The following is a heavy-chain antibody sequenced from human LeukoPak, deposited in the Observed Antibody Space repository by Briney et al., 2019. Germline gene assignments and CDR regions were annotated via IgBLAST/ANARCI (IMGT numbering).Heavy chain of an antibody. J-gene: IGHJ4*02. CDR1: GGSFSCYY. V-gene: IGHV4-34*01. D-gene: IGHD3-22*01. Sequence: SETLSLTCAVYGGSFSCYYWSWLRQPPGKGLEWVGEINHSGSTNYNPSLKSRVTISVDTSKNQFSLKLSSVTAADTAVYYCARGSNFYYYDSSGYFYWGQGTLVTVSS. CDR2: INHSGST. CDR3: ARGSNFYYYDSSGYFY.